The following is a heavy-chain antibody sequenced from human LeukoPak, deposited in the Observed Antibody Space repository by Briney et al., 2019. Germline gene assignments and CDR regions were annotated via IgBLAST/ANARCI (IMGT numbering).Heavy chain of an antibody. CDR2: ISGSGGST. Sequence: GGSLRLSCAASGFTFSSYAVSWVRQAPGKGLEWVSAISGSGGSTYYADSVKGRFTISRDNSKRTVYLQMNSLRAEDTAVYYCARSRGGSYSSTDWGQGTLVTVSS. V-gene: IGHV3-23*01. D-gene: IGHD3-16*01. J-gene: IGHJ4*02. CDR1: GFTFSSYA. CDR3: ARSRGGSYSSTD.